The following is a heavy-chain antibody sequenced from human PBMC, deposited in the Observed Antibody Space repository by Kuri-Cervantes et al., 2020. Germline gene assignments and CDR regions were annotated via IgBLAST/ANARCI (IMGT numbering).Heavy chain of an antibody. V-gene: IGHV1-2*02. Sequence: ASVKVSCKAFGYTFTGYYMHWVRQAPGQGLEWMGWINPNSGGTNYARKFQGRVTMTRDTSISTAYMELSRLRSDDTAVYYCARDRSSQLLRNWFDPWGQGTLVTVSS. D-gene: IGHD2-2*01. J-gene: IGHJ5*02. CDR2: INPNSGGT. CDR1: GYTFTGYY. CDR3: ARDRSSQLLRNWFDP.